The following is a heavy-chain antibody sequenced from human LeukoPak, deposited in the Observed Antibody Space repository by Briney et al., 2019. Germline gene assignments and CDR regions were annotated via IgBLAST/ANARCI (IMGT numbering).Heavy chain of an antibody. D-gene: IGHD2-15*01. Sequence: GGSLRLSCAASGFTFNNYGMHWVRQAPGKGLEWVAYIKKTGSETYYVDSVKGRFTITRDNARNSLFLQMNSLRAEDTAVYYCAREDGYCSGGNCYSYFDSWGQGTLVTVSS. V-gene: IGHV3-7*01. J-gene: IGHJ4*02. CDR1: GFTFNNYG. CDR3: AREDGYCSGGNCYSYFDS. CDR2: IKKTGSET.